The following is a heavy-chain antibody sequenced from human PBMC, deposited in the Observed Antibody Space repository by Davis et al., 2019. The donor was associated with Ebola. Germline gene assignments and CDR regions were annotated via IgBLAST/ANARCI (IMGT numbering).Heavy chain of an antibody. J-gene: IGHJ3*02. D-gene: IGHD1-26*01. CDR3: ARGDRIVGAEAFDI. CDR1: GYTFTSYG. V-gene: IGHV1-18*01. CDR2: ISAYNGNT. Sequence: ASVKVSCKASGYTFTSYGISWVRQAPGQGLEWMGWISAYNGNTNYAQKLQGRVTMTTDTSTSTAYMELSSLRSEDTAVYYCARGDRIVGAEAFDIWGQGTMVTVSS.